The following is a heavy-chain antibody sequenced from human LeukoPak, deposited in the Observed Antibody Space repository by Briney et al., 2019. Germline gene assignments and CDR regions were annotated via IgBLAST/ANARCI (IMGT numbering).Heavy chain of an antibody. CDR3: ASPTIAAAGEYFQH. J-gene: IGHJ1*01. CDR1: GGSISSSSYY. V-gene: IGHV4-39*01. D-gene: IGHD6-13*01. Sequence: SETLSLTCTVSGGSISSSSYYWGWIRQPPGKGLEWIGSIYYSGSTYYSPSLKSRVTISVDTSKNQFSLKLSSVTAADTAVYYCASPTIAAAGEYFQHWGQGTLVTVSS. CDR2: IYYSGST.